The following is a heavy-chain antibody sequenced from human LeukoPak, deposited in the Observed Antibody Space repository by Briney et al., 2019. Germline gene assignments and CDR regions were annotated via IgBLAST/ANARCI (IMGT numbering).Heavy chain of an antibody. J-gene: IGHJ4*02. Sequence: PGGSLRLSCAASGFTFSSYAMHWVRQAPGKGPEWVAVISYDGSNKYYADSVKGRFTISRDNSKNTLYLQMNSLRAEDTAVYYCARDLDTAMVFDYWGQGTLVTVSS. CDR2: ISYDGSNK. CDR1: GFTFSSYA. CDR3: ARDLDTAMVFDY. V-gene: IGHV3-30*04. D-gene: IGHD5-18*01.